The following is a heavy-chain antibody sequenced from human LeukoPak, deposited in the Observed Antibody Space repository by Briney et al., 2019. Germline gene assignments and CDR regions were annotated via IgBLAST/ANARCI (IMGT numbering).Heavy chain of an antibody. D-gene: IGHD3-3*01. J-gene: IGHJ5*02. CDR1: GYTFTSYY. V-gene: IGHV1-18*04. CDR2: ISIYNGNT. CDR3: ARITYDFWSGYYMPDDP. Sequence: ASVKVSCKASGYTFTSYYMHWVRQAPGQGLEWMGWISIYNGNTDYAQKLRGRVTLTTDTSTGTAYMELRSLRSDDTAVYYCARITYDFWSGYYMPDDPWGQGTLVTVSS.